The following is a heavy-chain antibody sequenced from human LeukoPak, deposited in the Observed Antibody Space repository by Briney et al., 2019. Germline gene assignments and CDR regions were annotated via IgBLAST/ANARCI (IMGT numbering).Heavy chain of an antibody. CDR3: ARVHQLWSLDY. CDR1: GGSISSYY. Sequence: SETLSLTCTVSGGSISSYYWSWIRQPPGKGLEWIGYIYYSGSTNYNPSLKSRVTISVDTSKNQFSLKLSSVTAADTAVYYCARVHQLWSLDYWGQGTLVSVSS. D-gene: IGHD5-18*01. V-gene: IGHV4-59*01. J-gene: IGHJ4*02. CDR2: IYYSGST.